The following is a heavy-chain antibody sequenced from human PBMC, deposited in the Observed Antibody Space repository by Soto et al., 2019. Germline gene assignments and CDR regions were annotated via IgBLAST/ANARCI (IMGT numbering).Heavy chain of an antibody. V-gene: IGHV3-15*04. D-gene: IGHD5-12*01. J-gene: IGHJ4*02. CDR3: VAESHVTPYDFEN. CDR1: GIILSDTW. CDR2: LESTESGGAT. Sequence: EAHLVESGGGLVEAGGSLRLSCAASGIILSDTWMNWVRQAPGKGLEWVGRLESTESGGATDFASTVKGRFTVSRDDSKNTLSLHMTSLQPEDTALDYCVAESHVTPYDFENWGQGALVSVSS.